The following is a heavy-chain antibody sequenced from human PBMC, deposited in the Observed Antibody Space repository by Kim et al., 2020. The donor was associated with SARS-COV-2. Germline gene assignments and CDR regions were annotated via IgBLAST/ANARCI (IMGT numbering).Heavy chain of an antibody. D-gene: IGHD3-22*01. CDR3: ARTYYYDSSGYYYFDY. J-gene: IGHJ4*02. V-gene: IGHV5-51*01. CDR2: IYPGDSDT. CDR1: GYSFTSYW. Sequence: GESLKISCKGSGYSFTSYWIGWVRQMPGKGLEWMGIIYPGDSDTRYSPSFQGQVTISADKSISTAYLQWSSLKASDTAMYYCARTYYYDSSGYYYFDYWGQGTLVTVSS.